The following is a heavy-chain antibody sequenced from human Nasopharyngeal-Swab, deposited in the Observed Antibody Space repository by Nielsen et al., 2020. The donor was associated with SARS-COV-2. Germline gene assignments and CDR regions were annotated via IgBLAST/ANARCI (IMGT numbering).Heavy chain of an antibody. V-gene: IGHV3-23*01. J-gene: IGHJ4*02. CDR3: AKEQRGGSYLDY. CDR1: GFTFSNYA. D-gene: IGHD1-26*01. Sequence: GGSLRLSCAASGFTFSNYAMSWVRQAPGKGLEWVSGISGSGGNTYHPDSVKGRFTISRDNPKNTLYLQMNSLRAEDTAVYYCAKEQRGGSYLDYWGQGTLVTVSS. CDR2: ISGSGGNT.